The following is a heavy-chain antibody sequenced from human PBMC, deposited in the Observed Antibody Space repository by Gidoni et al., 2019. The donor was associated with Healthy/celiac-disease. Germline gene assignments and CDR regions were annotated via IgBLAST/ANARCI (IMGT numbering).Heavy chain of an antibody. D-gene: IGHD6-6*01. J-gene: IGHJ4*02. CDR2: ISWNSGSI. CDR1: GFTFDDYA. Sequence: EVQLVESGGGLVQPGRSLRLSCAASGFTFDDYAMHWVRQAPGKGLEWVSGISWNSGSIGYADSVKGRFTISRDNAKNSLYLQMNSLRAEDTALYYCAKDKHSSSPGPLDYWGQGTLVTVSS. V-gene: IGHV3-9*01. CDR3: AKDKHSSSPGPLDY.